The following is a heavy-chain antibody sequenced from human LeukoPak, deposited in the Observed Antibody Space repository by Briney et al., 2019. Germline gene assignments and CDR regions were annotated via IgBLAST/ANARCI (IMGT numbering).Heavy chain of an antibody. Sequence: VASVKVSCKASGYTFTSHGISWVRQAPGQGLEWMGWISAYNGNTNYAQKLQGRVTMTTDTSTSTAYMELRSLKSDDTAVYYCARDRFNVMVTTEDAFDIWGQGTMVTVSS. CDR2: ISAYNGNT. J-gene: IGHJ3*02. CDR1: GYTFTSHG. V-gene: IGHV1-18*01. CDR3: ARDRFNVMVTTEDAFDI. D-gene: IGHD5-18*01.